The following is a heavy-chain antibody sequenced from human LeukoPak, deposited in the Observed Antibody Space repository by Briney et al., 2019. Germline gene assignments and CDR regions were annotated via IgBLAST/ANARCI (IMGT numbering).Heavy chain of an antibody. D-gene: IGHD3-22*01. CDR3: ARDYYDSSGYYEGVY. J-gene: IGHJ4*02. CDR2: INPNSGGT. Sequence: ASVKVSCKASGYTFTGYYMHWVRLAPGQGRGWMGRINPNSGGTNYAQKFEGRVAMTRDTTISTAYMELSRLRSDDTAVYYCARDYYDSSGYYEGVYWGQGTLVTVSS. CDR1: GYTFTGYY. V-gene: IGHV1-2*06.